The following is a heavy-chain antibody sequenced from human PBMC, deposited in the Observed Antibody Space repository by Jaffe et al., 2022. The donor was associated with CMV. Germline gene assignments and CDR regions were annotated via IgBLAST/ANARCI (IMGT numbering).Heavy chain of an antibody. J-gene: IGHJ6*02. CDR1: GFISSSYA. V-gene: IGHV3-23*01. CDR2: ISGSGGST. CDR3: AKQYYGSGSYYGDYFYGMDV. D-gene: IGHD3-10*01. Sequence: EVQLLESGGGLVQPGGSLRLSCAASGFISSSYAMSWVRQAPGKGLEWVSTISGSGGSTYYADSVKGRFTMSRDNSKNTLYLQVSSLRAEDTAVYYCAKQYYGSGSYYGDYFYGMDVWGQGTTVTVSS.